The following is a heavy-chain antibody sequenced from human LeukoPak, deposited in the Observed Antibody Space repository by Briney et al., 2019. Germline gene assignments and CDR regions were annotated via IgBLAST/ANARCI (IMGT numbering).Heavy chain of an antibody. Sequence: SAKVSCKASGGTFSSYAISWVRQAPGQGLEWMGGIIPIFGTANYAQKFQGRVTITADESTSTACMELSSLRSEDTAVYYCARGDIVVVTAISYYYGMVVWGQGTTVTVSS. CDR2: IIPIFGTA. J-gene: IGHJ6*02. CDR1: GGTFSSYA. V-gene: IGHV1-69*13. CDR3: ARGDIVVVTAISYYYGMVV. D-gene: IGHD2-21*02.